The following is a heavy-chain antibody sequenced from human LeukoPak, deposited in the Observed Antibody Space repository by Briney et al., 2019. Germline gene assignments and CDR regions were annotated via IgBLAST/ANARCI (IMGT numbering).Heavy chain of an antibody. CDR1: GYSXTRYF. Sequence: GASVKVSCKASGYSXTRYFIHWVRQAPGQGLEWMGIIIPSDGSTSYAQKFQGRVTMTRDTSTSTVYMELSSLRSEDTAVYYCAREKVVTMVRGVIITYFDYWGQGTLVTVSS. D-gene: IGHD3-10*01. J-gene: IGHJ4*02. V-gene: IGHV1-46*01. CDR3: AREKVVTMVRGVIITYFDY. CDR2: IIPSDGST.